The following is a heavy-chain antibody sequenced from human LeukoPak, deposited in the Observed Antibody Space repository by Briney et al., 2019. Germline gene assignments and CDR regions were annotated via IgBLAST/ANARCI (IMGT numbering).Heavy chain of an antibody. Sequence: PSETLSLTCTVSGGSISSGSYYWSWIRQPAGKGLEWIGRIYTSASTNYNPSLKSRVTISVDTSKNQFSLKLSSVTAADTDECSCAKGPYNWNDDVNDYWGQGTLVTVSS. D-gene: IGHD1-20*01. CDR3: AKGPYNWNDDVNDY. J-gene: IGHJ4*02. CDR1: GGSISSGSYY. CDR2: IYTSAST. V-gene: IGHV4-61*02.